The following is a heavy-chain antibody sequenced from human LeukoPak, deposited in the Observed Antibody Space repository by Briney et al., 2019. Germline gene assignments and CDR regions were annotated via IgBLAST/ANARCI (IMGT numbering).Heavy chain of an antibody. D-gene: IGHD7-27*01. CDR2: TTYDGSKE. CDR1: GFTFSNHG. CDR3: AKGGAGEVGYYYYGLDV. J-gene: IGHJ6*02. Sequence: GRSLRLSCAASGFTFSNHGMHWVRQAPGKGLEWVAVTTYDGSKEYYADSAKGRFTISRDNSKNTVYLQMNSLRPEDTAVYYCAKGGAGEVGYYYYGLDVWGQGTTVTVSS. V-gene: IGHV3-30*18.